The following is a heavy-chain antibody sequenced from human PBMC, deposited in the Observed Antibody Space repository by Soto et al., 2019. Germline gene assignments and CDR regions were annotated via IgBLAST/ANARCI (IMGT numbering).Heavy chain of an antibody. J-gene: IGHJ4*01. CDR1: GYSLSGSS. Sequence: EVQLVESGGGLVQPGGSLKLSCVAAGYSLSGSSIHWVRQASGKGLEWLGRIRAKANNYATSYAASVNGRFTIFRDDSKNTAYLQMNSLKIEDTAVYYCTTKDYWGRGSQVTVSS. CDR3: TTKDY. CDR2: IRAKANNYAT. V-gene: IGHV3-73*02.